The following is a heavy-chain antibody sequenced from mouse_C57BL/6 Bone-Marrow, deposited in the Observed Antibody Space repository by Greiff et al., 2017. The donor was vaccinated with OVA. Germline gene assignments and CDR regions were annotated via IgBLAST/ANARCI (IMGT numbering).Heavy chain of an antibody. CDR3: ARSRNYYGSSYRTWFAY. D-gene: IGHD1-1*01. J-gene: IGHJ3*01. V-gene: IGHV1-66*01. CDR2: IYPGSGNT. CDR1: GYSFTSYY. Sequence: QVQLQQSGPELVKPGASVKISCKASGYSFTSYYIHWVKQRPGQGLEWIGWIYPGSGNTKYNEKFKGKATLTADTSSSTAYMQLSSLTSEDSAVYYCARSRNYYGSSYRTWFAYWGQGTLVTVSA.